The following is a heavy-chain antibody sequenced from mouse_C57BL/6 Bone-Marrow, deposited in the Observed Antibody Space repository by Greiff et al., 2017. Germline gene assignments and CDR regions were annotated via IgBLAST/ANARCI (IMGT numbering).Heavy chain of an antibody. CDR3: ARSRSYYYGSSLFDY. D-gene: IGHD1-1*01. V-gene: IGHV1-20*01. J-gene: IGHJ2*01. CDR2: LNPYNGDT. Sequence: EVQLQQSGPELVKPGDSVKISCKASGYSFTGYFMNWVMQSHGKSLEWIGRLNPYNGDTFYNQKFKGKATLTVEKSSSTAHMELRSLTSEDSAVYYCARSRSYYYGSSLFDYWGQGTTLTVSS. CDR1: GYSFTGYF.